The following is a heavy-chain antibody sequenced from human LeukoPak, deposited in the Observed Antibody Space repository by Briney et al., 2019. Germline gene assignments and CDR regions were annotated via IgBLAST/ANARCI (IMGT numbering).Heavy chain of an antibody. CDR2: ISWSSDNI. V-gene: IGHV3-9*01. CDR1: GFTFDDYA. CDR3: AREVIFGL. J-gene: IGHJ4*02. Sequence: GRSLRLSCAASGFTFDDYAMHWVRQAPGKGLEWVSGISWSSDNIDYADSVKGRFTISRDNAKNSLYLQMDSLRAEDTAVYYCAREVIFGLWGQGTLVTVSS. D-gene: IGHD3-3*01.